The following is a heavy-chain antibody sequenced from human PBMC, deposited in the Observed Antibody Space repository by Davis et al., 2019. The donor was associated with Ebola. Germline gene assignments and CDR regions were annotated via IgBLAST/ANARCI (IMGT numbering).Heavy chain of an antibody. Sequence: SVKVSCKASGGTFSSYAISWVRQAPGQGLEWMGRIIPILGMANYAQKFQGRVTITADKSTSTAYMELSSLKSDDTAVYYCAREPMFYGMDVWGQGTTVTVSS. D-gene: IGHD3-10*02. CDR2: IIPILGMA. J-gene: IGHJ6*02. V-gene: IGHV1-69*04. CDR3: AREPMFYGMDV. CDR1: GGTFSSYA.